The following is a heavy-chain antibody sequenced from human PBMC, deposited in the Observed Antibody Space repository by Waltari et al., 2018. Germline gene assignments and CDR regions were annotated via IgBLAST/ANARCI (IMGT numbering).Heavy chain of an antibody. CDR1: GGSFSDYY. V-gene: IGHV4-34*01. CDR2: SNRGGRT. CDR3: ARGACSDTSCYANYYYMDV. Sequence: QVQLQQWGAGLLKPSETLSLTCAVYGGSFSDYYWTLVRQPPGKGLEWFGESNRGGRTNNNASRKGRVTISVDSAKTQFSLRLTSVAAADTAVYYCARGACSDTSCYANYYYMDVWGKGTAVTVSS. D-gene: IGHD2-2*01. J-gene: IGHJ6*03.